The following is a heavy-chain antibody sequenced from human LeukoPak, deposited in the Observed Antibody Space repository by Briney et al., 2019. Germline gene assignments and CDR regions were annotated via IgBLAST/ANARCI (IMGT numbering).Heavy chain of an antibody. CDR3: AKDWGPQRTTTVVDDAFDI. CDR2: ISGTGGST. V-gene: IGHV3-23*01. D-gene: IGHD4-23*01. CDR1: GFTFSSYA. J-gene: IGHJ3*02. Sequence: GGSLRLSCAASGFTFSSYAMSWVRQAPGKGLEWVSGISGTGGSTYHADSVKGRFTISRDNSKNTLYLQMNSLRAEDTAVYYCAKDWGPQRTTTVVDDAFDIWGQGTMVTVSS.